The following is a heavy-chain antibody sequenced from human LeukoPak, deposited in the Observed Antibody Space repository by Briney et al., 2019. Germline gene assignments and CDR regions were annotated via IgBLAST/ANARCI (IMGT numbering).Heavy chain of an antibody. J-gene: IGHJ4*02. CDR3: ASDSSGYYYEQFDY. D-gene: IGHD3-22*01. V-gene: IGHV3-23*01. CDR1: GFTFSSYA. Sequence: PGGSLRLSCAAPGFTFSSYAMSWVRQAPGKGLEWVSAISGSGGSTYYADSVKGRFTISRDNSKNTLYLQMNSLRAEDTAVYYCASDSSGYYYEQFDYWGQGTLVTVSS. CDR2: ISGSGGST.